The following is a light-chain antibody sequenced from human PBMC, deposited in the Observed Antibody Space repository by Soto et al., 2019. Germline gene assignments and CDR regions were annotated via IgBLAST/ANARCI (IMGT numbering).Light chain of an antibody. J-gene: IGKJ2*01. Sequence: EIVLPQSPGTLSLSPGERATLSCRASRSVSSSYLAWYQQKPGQAPRLLIYGASSRATGIPDRFSGSGSGTDFTLTISRMEPEDFAVYHCQLLDNSPRYTFGQGTNLEIK. CDR1: RSVSSSY. V-gene: IGKV3-20*01. CDR2: GAS. CDR3: QLLDNSPRYT.